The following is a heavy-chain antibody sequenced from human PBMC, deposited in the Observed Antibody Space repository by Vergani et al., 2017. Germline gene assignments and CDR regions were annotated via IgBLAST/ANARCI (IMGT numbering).Heavy chain of an antibody. CDR2: IKQDGSEK. Sequence: EVQLVESGGGLVKPGGSLRLSCAASGFTFINAWMSWVRQAPGKGLEWVANIKQDGSEKYYVDSVKGRFTISRDNAKNSLYLQMNSLRAEDTAVYYCARLPGVTTPFDYWGQGTLVTVSS. CDR3: ARLPGVTTPFDY. J-gene: IGHJ4*02. D-gene: IGHD4-17*01. CDR1: GFTFINAW. V-gene: IGHV3-7*01.